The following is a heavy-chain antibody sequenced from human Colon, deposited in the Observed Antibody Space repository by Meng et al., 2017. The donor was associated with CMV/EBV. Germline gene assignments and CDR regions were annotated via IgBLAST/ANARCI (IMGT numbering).Heavy chain of an antibody. D-gene: IGHD1-26*01. V-gene: IGHV1-18*01. Sequence: QVRLVHAGAEVKKPGASVKVSCKASGYTFTNYGISWVRQAPGQGLEWMGWISAYTGDTYYAQKFQGRVTMTTDTSTSTAYMELRSLRSDDTAVYYCVRESQSGSYIYLQHWGQGTLVTVSS. CDR3: VRESQSGSYIYLQH. CDR2: ISAYTGDT. J-gene: IGHJ1*01. CDR1: GYTFTNYG.